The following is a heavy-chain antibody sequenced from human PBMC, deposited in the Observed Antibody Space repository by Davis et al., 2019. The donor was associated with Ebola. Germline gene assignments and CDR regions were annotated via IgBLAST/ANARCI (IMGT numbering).Heavy chain of an antibody. V-gene: IGHV4-59*01. J-gene: IGHJ6*02. CDR3: ARGNYGDYIVLYYYNMDV. Sequence: GSLRLSCTVSGGSISSYYWNWIRQPPGKGLEWIGYTYYSGSTYYNPSLKSRIAISVDTSKNQFSLKLSSVTAADTAVYYCARGNYGDYIVLYYYNMDVWGQGTTVTVSS. D-gene: IGHD4-17*01. CDR1: GGSISSYY. CDR2: TYYSGST.